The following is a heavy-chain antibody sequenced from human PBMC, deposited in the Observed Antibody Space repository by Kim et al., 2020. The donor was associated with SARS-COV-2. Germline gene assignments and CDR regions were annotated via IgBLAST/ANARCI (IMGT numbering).Heavy chain of an antibody. Sequence: GGSLRLSCAASGFIFSDSWMNWVRQAPGKGLEWVANIKQDGSKKFHVDSVKGRFTISRDNAKNSLYLQMNSLRAEDTAVYYCARVASSGSQYRKFDNWGQGTLDTVSS. CDR3: ARVASSGSQYRKFDN. CDR1: GFIFSDSW. CDR2: IKQDGSKK. J-gene: IGHJ4*02. V-gene: IGHV3-7*03. D-gene: IGHD1-26*01.